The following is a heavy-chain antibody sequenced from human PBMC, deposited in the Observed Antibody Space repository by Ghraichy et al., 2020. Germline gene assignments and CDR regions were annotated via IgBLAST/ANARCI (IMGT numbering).Heavy chain of an antibody. CDR3: ARVEDSSGYYYGRAFDI. J-gene: IGHJ3*02. CDR1: GGSISSGGYY. D-gene: IGHD3-22*01. Sequence: TLSLTCTISGGSISSGGYYWSWIRQHPGKGLEWIGYIYYSGSTYYNPSLKSRVTISVDTSKNQFSLKLSSVTAADTAVYYCARVEDSSGYYYGRAFDIWGQGTMVTVSS. CDR2: IYYSGST. V-gene: IGHV4-31*03.